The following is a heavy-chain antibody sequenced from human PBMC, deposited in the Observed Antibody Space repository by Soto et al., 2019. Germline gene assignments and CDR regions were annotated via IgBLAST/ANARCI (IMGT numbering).Heavy chain of an antibody. J-gene: IGHJ4*02. CDR2: IYYSGST. Sequence: QVQLQESGPGLVKPSQTLSLTCTVSGGSISSGGYYWSWIRQHPGKGLEWVGYIYYSGSTNYNPSLMSRVTISVDTSKNQFSLKLSSVTAADTAVYYCARAVLPEPRINGTTLDYWGQGTLVTVSS. CDR1: GGSISSGGYY. V-gene: IGHV4-31*03. D-gene: IGHD1-20*01. CDR3: ARAVLPEPRINGTTLDY.